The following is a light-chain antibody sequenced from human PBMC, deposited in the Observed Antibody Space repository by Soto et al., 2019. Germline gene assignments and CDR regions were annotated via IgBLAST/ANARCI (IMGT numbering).Light chain of an antibody. CDR3: QHYYSIPWT. CDR1: QSVLSSSNNKNC. Sequence: DIVMTQSPDSLAVSLGERATINCKSSQSVLSSSNNKNCLAWYQQKPGQPPRLLIYWASTRESGVPDRFSGSGSGTDFTLTISSLQAEDVAVYHCQHYYSIPWTFGQGTKVEIK. CDR2: WAS. J-gene: IGKJ1*01. V-gene: IGKV4-1*01.